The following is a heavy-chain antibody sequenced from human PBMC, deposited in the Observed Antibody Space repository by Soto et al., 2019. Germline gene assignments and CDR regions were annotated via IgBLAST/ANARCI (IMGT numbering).Heavy chain of an antibody. CDR1: GYTFTSYD. V-gene: IGHV1-8*01. D-gene: IGHD1-26*01. CDR3: ARESPLSGSYPIDY. J-gene: IGHJ4*02. Sequence: ASVKVSCKASGYTFTSYDSNWVRQATGQGLEWMGWMNPNSGNTGYAQKFQGRVTMTRNTSISTASLKLSSVTAADTAVYYCARESPLSGSYPIDYWGQGTLVTVSS. CDR2: MNPNSGNT.